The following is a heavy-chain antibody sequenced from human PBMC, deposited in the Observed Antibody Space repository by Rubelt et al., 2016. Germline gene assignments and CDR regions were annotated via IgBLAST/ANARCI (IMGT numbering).Heavy chain of an antibody. D-gene: IGHD3-10*01. CDR3: ARHASYYYGDSSGIAFDM. CDR2: VYYSGSA. V-gene: IGHV4-39*01. CDR1: GGSISTSYY. J-gene: IGHJ3*02. Sequence: QLQLQESGPGLVKPSETLSLICTVSGGSISTSYYWGWIRQPPGKGLEWIGSVYYSGSAYYNPSLKSRVTLSVYPSNNQFSLWVCSVIAADTAVYYGARHASYYYGDSSGIAFDMWGQGTMVTVSS.